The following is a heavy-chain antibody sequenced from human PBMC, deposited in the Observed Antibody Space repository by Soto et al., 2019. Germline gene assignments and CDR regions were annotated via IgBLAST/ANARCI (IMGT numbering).Heavy chain of an antibody. CDR1: GFTFSSYA. V-gene: IGHV3-23*01. CDR3: AKHRSITMVRGVQFDP. Sequence: GGSLKLSCAASGFTFSSYAMSWVRQAPGKGLEWVSAISGSGGSTYYADSVKGRFTISRDNSKNTLYLQMNSLRAEDTAVYYCAKHRSITMVRGVQFDPWGQGTRVTVSS. CDR2: ISGSGGST. D-gene: IGHD3-10*01. J-gene: IGHJ5*02.